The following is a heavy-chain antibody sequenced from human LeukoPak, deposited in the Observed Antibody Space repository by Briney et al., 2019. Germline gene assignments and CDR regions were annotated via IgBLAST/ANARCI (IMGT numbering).Heavy chain of an antibody. CDR1: GFTFSSYG. D-gene: IGHD2-2*01. V-gene: IGHV3-33*01. Sequence: GRSLRLSCAASGFTFSSYGMHWVRQAPGKGREGVAVIWYDGSNKYYADSVKGRFTISRDNSKNTLYLQMNSLRAEDTAVYYCAREPSSTSTDLDYWGQGTLVTVSS. CDR2: IWYDGSNK. CDR3: AREPSSTSTDLDY. J-gene: IGHJ4*02.